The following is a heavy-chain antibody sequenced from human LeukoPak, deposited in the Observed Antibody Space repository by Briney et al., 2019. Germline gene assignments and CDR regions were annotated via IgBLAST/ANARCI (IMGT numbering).Heavy chain of an antibody. Sequence: GESLKISCKGSGYSFSTYWIGWVRQMPGKGPEWMGIIYPDDSDTTYSPSFQGQVTISVDKSITTAYLQWSSLRASDTAIYYCARRVEPVVSSSGWFDSWGQGTLVTVSS. CDR2: IYPDDSDT. CDR3: ARRVEPVVSSSGWFDS. J-gene: IGHJ5*01. V-gene: IGHV5-51*01. D-gene: IGHD2-2*01. CDR1: GYSFSTYW.